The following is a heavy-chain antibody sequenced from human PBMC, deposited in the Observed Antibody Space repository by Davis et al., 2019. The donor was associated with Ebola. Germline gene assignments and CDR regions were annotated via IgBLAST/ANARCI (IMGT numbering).Heavy chain of an antibody. CDR3: ARALPSITIFGRPFDY. CDR2: INAGNGNT. J-gene: IGHJ4*02. D-gene: IGHD3-3*01. V-gene: IGHV1-3*01. CDR1: GYTFTSYA. Sequence: ASVKVSCKASGYTFTSYAMHWVRQAPGQRLEWMGWINAGNGNTKYSQKFQGRVTITRDTSASTAYMELSSLRSEDTAVYYCARALPSITIFGRPFDYWGQGTLVTVSS.